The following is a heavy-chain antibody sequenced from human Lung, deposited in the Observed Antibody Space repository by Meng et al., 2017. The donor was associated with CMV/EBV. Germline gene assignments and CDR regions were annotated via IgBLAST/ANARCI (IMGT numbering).Heavy chain of an antibody. J-gene: IGHJ6*02. CDR3: ARGGVAAAGSLGYYGMDG. CDR1: GFTFSDYS. Sequence: GGSLRLSCTASGFTFSDYSMHWVRQAPGKGLEWISYIRDTTGTTYYADSVKGRFTISRDNAKSSLLLQMNSLRVEDTAVYYCARGGVAAAGSLGYYGMDGWGQGTTVTVSS. D-gene: IGHD6-13*01. V-gene: IGHV3-48*04. CDR2: IRDTTGTT.